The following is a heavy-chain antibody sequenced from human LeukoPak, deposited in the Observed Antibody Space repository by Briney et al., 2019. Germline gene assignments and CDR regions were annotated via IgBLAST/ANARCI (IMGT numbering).Heavy chain of an antibody. CDR1: GYTFTSYD. CDR2: MNPNSGNT. J-gene: IGHJ4*02. CDR3: ARRRIVGATTLDY. V-gene: IGHV1-8*03. D-gene: IGHD1-26*01. Sequence: ASVKVSCKASGYTFTSYDINWVRQATGQGLEWMGWMNPNSGNTGYAQKFQGRVTITRNTSISTAYMELSSLRSEDTAVYYCARRRIVGATTLDYWGQGTLVTVSS.